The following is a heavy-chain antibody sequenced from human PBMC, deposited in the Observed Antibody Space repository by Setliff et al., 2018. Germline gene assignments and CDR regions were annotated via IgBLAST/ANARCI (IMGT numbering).Heavy chain of an antibody. Sequence: GGSLRLSCAASGFTFSPYIIHWVRQAPGKGLEWVALISYDDTKKYFADSVKGRFTISRDSSRNTLYLQMSSLRPEDTALYYCAKNWATAHHYYYGMDVWGQGTTVTVSS. CDR2: ISYDDTKK. D-gene: IGHD2-21*02. CDR3: AKNWATAHHYYYGMDV. J-gene: IGHJ6*02. CDR1: GFTFSPYI. V-gene: IGHV3-30*18.